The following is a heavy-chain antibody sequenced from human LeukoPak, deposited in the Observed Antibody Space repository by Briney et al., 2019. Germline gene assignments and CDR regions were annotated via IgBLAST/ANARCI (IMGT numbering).Heavy chain of an antibody. CDR1: GYALTELS. J-gene: IGHJ6*02. Sequence: GASVKVSCKVSGYALTELSMHWVRQAPGKGLEWMGGLDPEDGETIYAQKFQGRVTMTEDTSTDTAYMELSSLRSEDTAVYYCATESGVLRYFDWSHGMDVWGQGTTVTVSS. D-gene: IGHD3-9*01. CDR2: LDPEDGET. CDR3: ATESGVLRYFDWSHGMDV. V-gene: IGHV1-24*01.